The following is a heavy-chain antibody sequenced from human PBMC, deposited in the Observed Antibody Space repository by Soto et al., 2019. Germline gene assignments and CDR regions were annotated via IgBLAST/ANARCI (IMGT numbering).Heavy chain of an antibody. V-gene: IGHV3-7*05. J-gene: IGHJ4*02. D-gene: IGHD3-16*02. CDR1: GFTFSSYW. CDR2: IKQDGSEK. Sequence: GGSLRLSCAASGFTFSSYWMSWVRQAPGKGLEWVANIKQDGSEKYYVDSVKGRFTISRDNAKNSLYLQMNSLRAEDTAVYYCARGNSPYDYVWGSYRPFDYWGQGTLVTVSS. CDR3: ARGNSPYDYVWGSYRPFDY.